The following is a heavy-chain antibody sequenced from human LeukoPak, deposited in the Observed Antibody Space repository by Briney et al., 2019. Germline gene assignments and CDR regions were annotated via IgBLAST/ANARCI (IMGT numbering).Heavy chain of an antibody. CDR3: ARDPHSSGWYGGNY. J-gene: IGHJ4*02. Sequence: GGSLRLSCAASGFTFSDYYMSWIRQAPGKGLEWVSVIYSGGSTYYADSVKGRFTISRDNSKNTLYLQMNSLRAEDTAVYYCARDPHSSGWYGGNYWGQGTLVTVSS. CDR1: GFTFSDYY. V-gene: IGHV3-66*01. CDR2: IYSGGST. D-gene: IGHD6-19*01.